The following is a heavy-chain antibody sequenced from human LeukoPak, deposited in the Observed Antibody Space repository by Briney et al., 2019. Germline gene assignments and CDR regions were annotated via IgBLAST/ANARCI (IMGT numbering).Heavy chain of an antibody. D-gene: IGHD1-26*01. CDR2: INHSGST. J-gene: IGHJ6*03. V-gene: IGHV4-34*01. CDR3: ARGYSGSYRSPPYYYYMDV. CDR1: GGSFSGYY. Sequence: PSETLSLTCAVYGGSFSGYYWSWIRQPPGKGLEWIVEINHSGSTNYNPSLKSRVTISVDTSKNQFSLKLSSVTAADTAVYYCARGYSGSYRSPPYYYYMDVWGKGTTVTVSS.